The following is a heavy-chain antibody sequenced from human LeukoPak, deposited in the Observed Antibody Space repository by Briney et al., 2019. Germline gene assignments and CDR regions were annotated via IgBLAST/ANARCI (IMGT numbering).Heavy chain of an antibody. CDR2: ISRSRSYI. Sequence: GGSLKLSCAASGFSFSSYSMNWVRQAPGKGLEWVSSISRSRSYIYYADSVKGRFTISSDNAKNSLYLQMNSLRAEDTAVYYCARDGGFRAFDIWGQGTMVTVSS. V-gene: IGHV3-21*01. CDR3: ARDGGFRAFDI. CDR1: GFSFSSYS. J-gene: IGHJ3*02. D-gene: IGHD2-15*01.